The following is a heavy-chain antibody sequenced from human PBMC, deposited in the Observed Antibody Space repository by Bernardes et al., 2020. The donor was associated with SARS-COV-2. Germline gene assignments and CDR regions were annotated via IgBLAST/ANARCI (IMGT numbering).Heavy chain of an antibody. CDR1: GGSTRNYY. D-gene: IGHD6-25*01. CDR2: IYSGGKN. Sequence: TLSLTCSVSGGSTRNYYWSLIRQSPGKGLEWIGYIYSGGKNNYNPSLKSRVTISGDTSKNQFSLMLTSVTAADTAVYYCSTRSGPRTFYFDSWGQGTLVTVSS. J-gene: IGHJ4*02. CDR3: STRSGPRTFYFDS. V-gene: IGHV4-59*01.